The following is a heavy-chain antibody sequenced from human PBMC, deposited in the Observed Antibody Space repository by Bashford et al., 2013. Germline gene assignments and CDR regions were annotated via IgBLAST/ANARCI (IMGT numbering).Heavy chain of an antibody. J-gene: IGHJ5*02. V-gene: IGHV4-31*02. D-gene: IGHD3-3*01. Sequence: WIRQPPGKGLEWIGYIYYSGSTYYNPSLKSRVTISVDTSKNQFSLTMTNMDPVDTATYYCAHSLGYDFWSGLGWGCWFDPWGQGTLVTVSS. CDR2: IYYSGST. CDR3: AHSLGYDFWSGLGWGCWFDP.